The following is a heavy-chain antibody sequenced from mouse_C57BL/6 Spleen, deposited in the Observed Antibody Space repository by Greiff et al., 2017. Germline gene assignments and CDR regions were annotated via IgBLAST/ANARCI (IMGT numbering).Heavy chain of an antibody. CDR3: AKYYSGSSNWYIDV. V-gene: IGHV1-82*01. D-gene: IGHD1-1*01. J-gene: IGHJ1*03. Sequence: QVQLQQSGPELVKPGASVKISCKASGFAFSSSWMNWVQQRPGKGLEWIGRIYPGDGDTNYNGKFKGQVTLTADKSSSTAYMQLSSLTSEDSAVYFCAKYYSGSSNWYIDVWGTGTTVTVSS. CDR2: IYPGDGDT. CDR1: GFAFSSSW.